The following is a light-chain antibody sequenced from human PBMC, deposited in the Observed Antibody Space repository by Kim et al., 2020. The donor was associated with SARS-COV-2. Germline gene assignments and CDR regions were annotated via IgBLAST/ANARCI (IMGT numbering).Light chain of an antibody. V-gene: IGLV3-1*01. J-gene: IGLJ2*01. CDR1: KLGDKY. CDR2: QDS. CDR3: QAWDSSTVV. Sequence: SVSPGQPASITGSGDKLGDKYACWYQQKPGQSPVLVIYQDSKRPSGIPERFSGSNSGNTATLTISGTQAMDEADYYCQAWDSSTVVFGGGTQLTVL.